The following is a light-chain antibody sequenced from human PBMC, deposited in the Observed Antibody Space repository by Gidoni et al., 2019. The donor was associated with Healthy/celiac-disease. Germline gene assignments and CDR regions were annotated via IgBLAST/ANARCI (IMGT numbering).Light chain of an antibody. V-gene: IGKV3-20*01. J-gene: IGKJ1*01. Sequence: IVLTQSPGTLSLSPGERATLSCRASQSVSSSYLAWYQQKPGQAPRLLIYGASSRATGIPDRFSGSGSGTDFTLNISRLEPEDFAVYYCQQYGSSRTFGQGTKVEIK. CDR1: QSVSSSY. CDR3: QQYGSSRT. CDR2: GAS.